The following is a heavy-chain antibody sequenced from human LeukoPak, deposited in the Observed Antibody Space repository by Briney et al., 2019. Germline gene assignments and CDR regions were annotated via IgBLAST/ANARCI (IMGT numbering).Heavy chain of an antibody. V-gene: IGHV4-34*01. CDR3: ARIGYCTNGVCYGPYYYYYGMDV. J-gene: IGHJ6*02. D-gene: IGHD2-8*01. CDR2: INHSGST. Sequence: SETLSLTCAVYGGSFSGYYWSWIRQPPGKGLEWIGEINHSGSTNYNPSLKSRVTISVDTSKNQFSLKLSSVTAADTAVYYCARIGYCTNGVCYGPYYYYYGMDVWGQGTTVTVSS. CDR1: GGSFSGYY.